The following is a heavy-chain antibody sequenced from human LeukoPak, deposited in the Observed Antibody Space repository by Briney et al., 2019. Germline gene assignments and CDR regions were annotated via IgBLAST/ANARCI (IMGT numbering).Heavy chain of an antibody. Sequence: PSETLSLTCTVSGGSISSYYWSWIRQPPGKGLEWIGEIYHSGSTNYNPSLKSRVTISVDKSKNQFSLKLSSVTAADTAVYYCARSPGRDYYDSSGYNWGQGTLVTVSS. V-gene: IGHV4-59*12. CDR3: ARSPGRDYYDSSGYN. D-gene: IGHD3-22*01. CDR2: IYHSGST. CDR1: GGSISSYY. J-gene: IGHJ4*02.